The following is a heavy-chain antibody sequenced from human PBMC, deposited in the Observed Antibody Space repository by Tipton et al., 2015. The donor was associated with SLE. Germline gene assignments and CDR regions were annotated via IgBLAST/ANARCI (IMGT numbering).Heavy chain of an antibody. D-gene: IGHD3-10*01. CDR1: GFTFSSYR. Sequence: SLRLSCAASGFTFSSYRMNWVRQAPGKGLQWLSGISTTGGSTYYADPVKGRFTISRDNAKNSLYLQMNSLRAEDTAVYYCARDRAYAFDIWGQGTTVTVSS. V-gene: IGHV3-21*04. J-gene: IGHJ3*02. CDR3: ARDRAYAFDI. CDR2: ISTTGGST.